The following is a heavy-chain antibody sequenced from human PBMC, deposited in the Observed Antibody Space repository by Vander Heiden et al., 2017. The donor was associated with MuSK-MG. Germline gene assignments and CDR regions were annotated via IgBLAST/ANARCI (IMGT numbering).Heavy chain of an antibody. CDR2: IYWNNDK. V-gene: IGHV2-5*01. CDR3: ARRRSYFDY. CDR1: GFALSTNGEA. J-gene: IGHJ4*02. D-gene: IGHD3-10*01. Sequence: QITLKESGPTLVKPTQTLTLTCTFSGFALSTNGEAVGWIRQPPGKALEWLAVIYWNNDKRYTPSLKSRLTITKDTSKNQVVLTLTNMDPVDTATYYCARRRSYFDYWGRGILVAVSS.